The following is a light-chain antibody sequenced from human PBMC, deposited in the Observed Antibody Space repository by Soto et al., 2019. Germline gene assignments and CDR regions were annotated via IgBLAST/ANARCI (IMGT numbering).Light chain of an antibody. J-gene: IGKJ4*01. CDR3: QKYSTYPLT. V-gene: IGKV1-5*03. CDR1: QSISHW. Sequence: DIQMTQSPSTLSTSVGDRVTITCRASQSISHWLAWYQQKPGKAPNILIYQASSLKSGVPSRFSGSGSGTEFPLTITSLHPDDFATYYCQKYSTYPLTFGGGTKVEVK. CDR2: QAS.